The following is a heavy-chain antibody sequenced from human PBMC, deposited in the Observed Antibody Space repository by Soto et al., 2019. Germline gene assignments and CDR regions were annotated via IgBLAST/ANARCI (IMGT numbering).Heavy chain of an antibody. V-gene: IGHV4-59*08. D-gene: IGHD3-16*01. J-gene: IGHJ3*02. CDR1: GGSVSSYY. CDR2: IYYSRMT. CDR3: ARRLVSYDYIWGSYRENAFDI. Sequence: SETLSLTCTVSGGSVSSYYWSWIRQPPGKGLEWIGFIYYSRMTNYNPSLKSRVTISLDTSKNQFSLKLSSVTAADTALYYCARRLVSYDYIWGSYRENAFDIWGQGTMVTVSS.